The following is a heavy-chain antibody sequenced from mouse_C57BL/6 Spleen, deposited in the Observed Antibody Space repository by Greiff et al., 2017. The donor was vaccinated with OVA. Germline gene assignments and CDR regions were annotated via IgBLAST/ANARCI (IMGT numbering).Heavy chain of an antibody. CDR3: ARTDYGSSYFDV. V-gene: IGHV1-18*01. CDR1: GYTFTDYN. Sequence: VQLQQPGAELVKPGASVKIPCKASGYTFTDYNMDWVKQSHGKSLEWIGDINPNNGGTIYNQKFKGKATLTVDKSSSTAYMELRSLTSEDTAVYYCARTDYGSSYFDVWGTGTTVTVSS. D-gene: IGHD1-1*01. J-gene: IGHJ1*03. CDR2: INPNNGGT.